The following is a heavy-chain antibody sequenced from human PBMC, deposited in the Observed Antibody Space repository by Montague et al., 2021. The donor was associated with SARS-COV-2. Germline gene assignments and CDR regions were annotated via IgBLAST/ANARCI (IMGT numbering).Heavy chain of an antibody. CDR2: MNPNSGNT. CDR1: GYTFTSYD. V-gene: IGHV1-8*01. J-gene: IGHJ6*03. Sequence: SVKVSCKASGYTFTSYDINWVRQAAGQGLEWMGWMNPNSGNTGYAQKLQGRVTMTRDTSMNTAYMELSSLRSEDTAVYYCARASLVRGVIITRVRYSYYMDVRDKGTTVTVS. D-gene: IGHD3-10*01. CDR3: ARASLVRGVIITRVRYSYYMDV.